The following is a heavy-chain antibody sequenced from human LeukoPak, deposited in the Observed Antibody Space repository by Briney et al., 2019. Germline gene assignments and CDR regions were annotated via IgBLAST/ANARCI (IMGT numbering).Heavy chain of an antibody. CDR2: IYYSGST. V-gene: IGHV4-31*01. CDR1: GGSISSGGYY. D-gene: IGHD1-26*01. CDR3: ARAFLGLLGWNWFDP. Sequence: PSQTLSLTCTVSGGSISSGGYYWSWIRQHPGKGLEWIGYIYYSGSTYYNPSLKSPATISVDTSKNQFSLKLSSVTAADTAVYYCARAFLGLLGWNWFDPWGQGTLVTVSS. J-gene: IGHJ5*02.